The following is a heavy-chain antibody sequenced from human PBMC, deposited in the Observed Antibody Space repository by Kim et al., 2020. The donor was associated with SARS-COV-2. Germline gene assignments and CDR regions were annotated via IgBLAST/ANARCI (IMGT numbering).Heavy chain of an antibody. D-gene: IGHD4-17*01. CDR1: GFTFSSYG. V-gene: IGHV3-33*05. Sequence: GGSLRLSCAASGFTFSSYGMHWVRQAPGKGLEWVAVISYDGSNKYYADSVKGRFTISRDNSKNTLYLQMNSLRAEDTAVYYCARDPIRDYGGKSDYWGQGTLVTVSS. CDR3: ARDPIRDYGGKSDY. CDR2: ISYDGSNK. J-gene: IGHJ4*02.